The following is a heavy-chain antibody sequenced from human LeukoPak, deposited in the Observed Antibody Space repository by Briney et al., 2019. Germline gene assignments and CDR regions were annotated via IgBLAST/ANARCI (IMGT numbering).Heavy chain of an antibody. V-gene: IGHV1-8*01. CDR2: MNPNSGNT. D-gene: IGHD5-12*01. CDR3: ASYSGYAIHLHPIARAFDI. J-gene: IGHJ3*02. CDR1: GYTFTSYD. Sequence: ASVKVSCKASGYTFTSYDINWVRQATGQGLEWMGWMNPNSGNTGYAQKFQGRVTMTRNTSISTAYMELSSLRSEDTAVYYCASYSGYAIHLHPIARAFDIWGQGTMVTVSS.